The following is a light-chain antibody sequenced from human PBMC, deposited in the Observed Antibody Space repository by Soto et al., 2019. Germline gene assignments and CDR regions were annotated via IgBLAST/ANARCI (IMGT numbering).Light chain of an antibody. CDR3: SSYSTSFFYV. Sequence: QSVLTQPASVSGSPGQSITISCTGTSSDVGAYNYVSWYQQHPGKAPKLMIYEVRNRPSGVSDRFSGSRSGNTASLTISGLQAEDESDYYCSSYSTSFFYVFGTGTKLTVL. CDR1: SSDVGAYNY. CDR2: EVR. J-gene: IGLJ1*01. V-gene: IGLV2-14*01.